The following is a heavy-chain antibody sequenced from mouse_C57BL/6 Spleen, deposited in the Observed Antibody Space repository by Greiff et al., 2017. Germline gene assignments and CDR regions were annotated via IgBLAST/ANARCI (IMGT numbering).Heavy chain of an antibody. CDR2: IYPSDSET. V-gene: IGHV1-61*01. CDR3: ARDDYDWYFDV. Sequence: QVQLQQPGAELVRPGSSVKLSCKASGYTFTSYWMDWVKQRPGQGLEWIGNIYPSDSETHYNQKFKDKATLTVDKSSSTAYMQLSSLTSEDSAVYYCARDDYDWYFDVWGKGTTVTVSS. D-gene: IGHD2-4*01. J-gene: IGHJ1*03. CDR1: GYTFTSYW.